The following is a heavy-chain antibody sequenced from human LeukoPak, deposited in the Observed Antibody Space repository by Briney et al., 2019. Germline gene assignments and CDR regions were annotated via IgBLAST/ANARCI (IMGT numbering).Heavy chain of an antibody. CDR1: GFTFSSYA. CDR3: AKNYDSSGYYYLAFDI. D-gene: IGHD3-22*01. V-gene: IGHV3-23*01. J-gene: IGHJ3*02. Sequence: GGSLRLSCAASGFTFSSYAMSWVRQAPGKGLEWVSAISGSGGSTYYADSVKGRFTISRDNSKNTLYLQMSSLRAEDTAVYYCAKNYDSSGYYYLAFDIWGQGTMVTVSS. CDR2: ISGSGGST.